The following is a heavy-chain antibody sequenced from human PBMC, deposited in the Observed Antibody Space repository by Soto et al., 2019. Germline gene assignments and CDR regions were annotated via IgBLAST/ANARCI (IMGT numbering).Heavy chain of an antibody. J-gene: IGHJ6*02. V-gene: IGHV4-31*03. Sequence: SETLSLTCTVSGGSISSGGYYWSWIRQPPGKGLEWIGYIYYSGSTYYNPSLKSRVTISVDTSKNQFSLKLSSVTAADTAVYYCAAPFTGFGEFYGMDVWGQGTTGTVSS. CDR1: GGSISSGGYY. CDR2: IYYSGST. D-gene: IGHD3-10*01. CDR3: AAPFTGFGEFYGMDV.